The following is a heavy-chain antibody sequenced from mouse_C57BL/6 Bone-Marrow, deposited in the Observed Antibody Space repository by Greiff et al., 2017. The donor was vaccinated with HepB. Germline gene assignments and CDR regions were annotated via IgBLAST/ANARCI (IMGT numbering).Heavy chain of an antibody. V-gene: IGHV14-1*01. J-gene: IGHJ2*01. Sequence: VQLQQPGAELVKPGASVKVSCKASGYTFTSYWMHWVKQRPGQGLEWIGRIDPEDGDTEYAPKFQGKATMTADTSSNTAYLQLSSLTSEDTAVYYCITDYGSSYWGQGTTLTVSS. CDR2: IDPEDGDT. CDR1: GYTFTSYW. CDR3: ITDYGSSY. D-gene: IGHD1-1*01.